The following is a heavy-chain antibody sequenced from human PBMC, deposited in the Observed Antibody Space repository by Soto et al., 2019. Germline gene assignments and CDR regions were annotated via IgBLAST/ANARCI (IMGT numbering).Heavy chain of an antibody. Sequence: QVQLVQSGAEVKKPGASVKVSCKASGYTFTSYDINWVRQATGQGLEWMGWMNPNSGNTGYAQKFQGRVTMTRNTSIRTAYMELSSLRSEDTAVYYCARGPYSSGWFGNDAFDIWGQGTMVTVSS. J-gene: IGHJ3*02. CDR2: MNPNSGNT. D-gene: IGHD6-19*01. V-gene: IGHV1-8*01. CDR3: ARGPYSSGWFGNDAFDI. CDR1: GYTFTSYD.